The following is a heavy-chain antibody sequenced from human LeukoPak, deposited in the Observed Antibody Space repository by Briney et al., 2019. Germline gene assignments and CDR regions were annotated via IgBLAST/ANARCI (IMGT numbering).Heavy chain of an antibody. CDR2: IYYSGRT. CDR1: GGSISDYY. Sequence: SETLSLTCTVSGGSISDYYWNWMRQPPGKGLEWIGYIYYSGRTNYNPSLKSRVSISVDTSKNQFSLKLSSVTAADTAVYYCARDFRGSVDAFDIWGQGTMLAVSS. CDR3: ARDFRGSVDAFDI. J-gene: IGHJ3*02. V-gene: IGHV4-59*01.